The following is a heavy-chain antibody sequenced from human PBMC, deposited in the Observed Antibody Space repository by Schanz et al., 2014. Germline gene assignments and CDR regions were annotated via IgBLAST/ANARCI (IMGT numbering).Heavy chain of an antibody. V-gene: IGHV1-18*01. D-gene: IGHD3-3*01. CDR1: GYTFTNYG. CDR3: ARDRVCRFLKGENRFYFDY. Sequence: QVRLVQSGAELKMPGATVKVSCETSGYTFTNYGVSWVRQAPGQGLEWVAWISPYNGNTAYAQNLKGRVRMTTDTAGATAYMELRSLTSDDTAVYYCARDRVCRFLKGENRFYFDYWGQGTLVIVSS. CDR2: ISPYNGNT. J-gene: IGHJ4*02.